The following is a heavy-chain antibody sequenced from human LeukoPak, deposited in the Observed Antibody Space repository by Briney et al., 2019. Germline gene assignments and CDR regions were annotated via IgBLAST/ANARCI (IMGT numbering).Heavy chain of an antibody. CDR1: GFTFSSYS. J-gene: IGHJ4*02. V-gene: IGHV3-21*01. D-gene: IGHD3-10*01. Sequence: GGSLRLSSTGSGFTFSSYSMNWVRQAPGQGLEWVTSISSSGSYIYYAGSVKSRFTISRDNAKNSLYLQMNSLRAEDTAVYYCARATYGSGSSDYWGQGTLVTVSS. CDR2: ISSSGSYI. CDR3: ARATYGSGSSDY.